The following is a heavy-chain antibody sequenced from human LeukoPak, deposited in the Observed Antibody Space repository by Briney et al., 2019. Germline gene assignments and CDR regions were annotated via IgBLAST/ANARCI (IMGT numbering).Heavy chain of an antibody. Sequence: SVKVPCKASGGTFSTYAISWVRQAPEQGLEWMGGIIPIFGTANYAQKFQGRVTITTDESTSTAYMELSSLRSEDTAVYYCARGGGAYCGGDCYNQGDAFDIWGQGTMVTVSS. D-gene: IGHD2-21*02. CDR2: IIPIFGTA. J-gene: IGHJ3*02. CDR1: GGTFSTYA. CDR3: ARGGGAYCGGDCYNQGDAFDI. V-gene: IGHV1-69*05.